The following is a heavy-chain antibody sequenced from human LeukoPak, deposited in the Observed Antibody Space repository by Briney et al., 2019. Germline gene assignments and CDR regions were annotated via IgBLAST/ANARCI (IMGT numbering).Heavy chain of an antibody. V-gene: IGHV6-1*01. CDR3: ARHAITMIPSWYFDY. Sequence: SQTLSLTCAISGDSVSSKSSAWNWIRQSPSRGLEWLGRTYYRSKWYNDYAVSVKSRITINPDTSKNQFSLQLNYVTPEDTAVYYCARHAITMIPSWYFDYWGQGTLVTVSS. CDR2: TYYRSKWYN. D-gene: IGHD3-22*01. J-gene: IGHJ4*02. CDR1: GDSVSSKSSA.